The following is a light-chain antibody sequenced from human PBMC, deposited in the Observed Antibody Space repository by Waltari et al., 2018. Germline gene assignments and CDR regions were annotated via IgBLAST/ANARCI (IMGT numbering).Light chain of an antibody. CDR2: WAS. CDR3: HQYYYSPVA. Sequence: DIVMTQSPDSLAVSLGERATINCTSSQSLFYSSNNKNYLAWYQQKSGQPPKLLIYWASTRDSGVPDRFSGSGSGTDFTLTIDSLQAEDVAVYYCHQYYYSPVAFGGGTKVEIK. V-gene: IGKV4-1*01. CDR1: QSLFYSSNNKNY. J-gene: IGKJ4*01.